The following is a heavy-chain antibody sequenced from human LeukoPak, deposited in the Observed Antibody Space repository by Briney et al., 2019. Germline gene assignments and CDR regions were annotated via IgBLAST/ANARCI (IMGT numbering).Heavy chain of an antibody. CDR1: GGSISSSSYY. Sequence: PSETLSLTCTVSGGSISSSSYYWGWLRQPPGKGLEWIGSIYHSGSTYHNPSLKSRVSISVDTSKNHFSLKLSSVTAADTAVYYCAGTRGSPYNWFDPWGQGTLVTVSS. CDR2: IYHSGST. J-gene: IGHJ5*02. CDR3: AGTRGSPYNWFDP. V-gene: IGHV4-39*07. D-gene: IGHD3-16*01.